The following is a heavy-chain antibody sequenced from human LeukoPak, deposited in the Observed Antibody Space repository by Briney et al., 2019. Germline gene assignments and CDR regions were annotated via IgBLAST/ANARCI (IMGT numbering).Heavy chain of an antibody. J-gene: IGHJ4*02. D-gene: IGHD3-10*01. Sequence: GGSLRLSCAASGFTFSSYEMNWVRQAPVKGLEWVSYISSSGSTIYYADSVKGRFTISRDNAKNSLYLQMNSLRAEDTAVYYCTRVRGGGAGFDYWGQGTLVTVSS. V-gene: IGHV3-48*03. CDR1: GFTFSSYE. CDR2: ISSSGSTI. CDR3: TRVRGGGAGFDY.